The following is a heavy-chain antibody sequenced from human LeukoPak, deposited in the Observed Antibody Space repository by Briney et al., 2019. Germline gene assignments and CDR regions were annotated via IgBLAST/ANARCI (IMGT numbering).Heavy chain of an antibody. Sequence: SVKVSCKASGGTFSSYAISWVRQAPGQGLEWMGGIIPIFGTANYAQKFQGRVTITADESTSTTYMELSSLRSEDTAVYYCARSDYGDYFHYYGMDVWGKGTTVTVSS. CDR1: GGTFSSYA. J-gene: IGHJ6*04. CDR2: IIPIFGTA. D-gene: IGHD4-17*01. CDR3: ARSDYGDYFHYYGMDV. V-gene: IGHV1-69*13.